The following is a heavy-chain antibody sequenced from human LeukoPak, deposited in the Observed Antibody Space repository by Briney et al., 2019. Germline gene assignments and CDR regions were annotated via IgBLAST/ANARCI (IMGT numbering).Heavy chain of an antibody. CDR1: GYSFTSHY. CDR2: MNPNSGNT. CDR3: ARGPGTYYYGSGSYYYYYYMDV. D-gene: IGHD3-10*01. V-gene: IGHV1-8*01. J-gene: IGHJ6*03. Sequence: GASVKVSCNASGYSFTSHYMHWVRQAPGQGLEWMGWMNPNSGNTGYAQKFQGRVTMTRNTSISTAYMELSSLRSEDTAVYYCARGPGTYYYGSGSYYYYYYMDVWGKGTTVTISS.